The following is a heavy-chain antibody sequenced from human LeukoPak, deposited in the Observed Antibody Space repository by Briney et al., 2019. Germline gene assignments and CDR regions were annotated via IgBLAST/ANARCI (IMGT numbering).Heavy chain of an antibody. D-gene: IGHD6-13*01. CDR2: IYYSGNT. J-gene: IGHJ5*02. CDR3: ARALVEWYSSSWYIRSNWSAP. CDR1: GGSISSSSYY. V-gene: IGHV4-39*07. Sequence: SETLSLTCTVSGGSISSSSYYWGWIRQPPGKVLELIGSIYYSGNTYYIPSIKSRVTISVDTSKNQFSLKLSSVTAADTAVYYCARALVEWYSSSWYIRSNWSAPWSQGTLVTVHS.